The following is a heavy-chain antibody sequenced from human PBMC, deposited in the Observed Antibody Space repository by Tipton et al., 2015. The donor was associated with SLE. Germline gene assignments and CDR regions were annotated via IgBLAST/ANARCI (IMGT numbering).Heavy chain of an antibody. CDR1: GFTFSSYA. CDR2: ISYDGSNK. Sequence: SLRLSCAASGFTFSSYAMSWVRQAPGKGLEWVAVISYDGSNKYYADSVKGRFTISRDNSKNTLYLQMNSLRAEDTAVYYCARTIAAAGTVAFDIWGQGTMVTVSS. CDR3: ARTIAAAGTVAFDI. D-gene: IGHD6-13*01. J-gene: IGHJ3*02. V-gene: IGHV3-30-3*01.